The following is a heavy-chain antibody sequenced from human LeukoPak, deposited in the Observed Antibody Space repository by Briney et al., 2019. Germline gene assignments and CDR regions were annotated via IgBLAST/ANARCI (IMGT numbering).Heavy chain of an antibody. V-gene: IGHV4-39*07. CDR3: ARDKGVLAPFID. J-gene: IGHJ4*02. CDR1: GGSISTSSDY. Sequence: SETLSLTCTVSGGSISTSSDYWGWIRQPPGRGLEWIGSIGYSGSAYYNPSLKSRLTMSVDTSKNQFSLKLSSVIAADTAVYYCARDKGVLAPFIDWGQGTLVTVSS. CDR2: IGYSGSA. D-gene: IGHD4/OR15-4a*01.